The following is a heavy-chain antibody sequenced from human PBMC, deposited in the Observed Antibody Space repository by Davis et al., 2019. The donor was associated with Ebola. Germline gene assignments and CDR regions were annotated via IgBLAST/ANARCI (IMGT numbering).Heavy chain of an antibody. CDR2: IRSNGGST. Sequence: GESLKISCSASGFTFSSYAMHWVRQAPGTGLEHVSGIRSNGGSTNYADSVRGRFTISRDNSKNTLYLQMSSLRAEDTAVYYCVKAQATVTIILAYWGQGTLVTVSS. V-gene: IGHV3-64D*06. CDR3: VKAQATVTIILAY. CDR1: GFTFSSYA. J-gene: IGHJ4*02. D-gene: IGHD4-17*01.